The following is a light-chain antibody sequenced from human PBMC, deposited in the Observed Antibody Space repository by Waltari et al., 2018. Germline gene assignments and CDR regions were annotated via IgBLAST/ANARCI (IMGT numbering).Light chain of an antibody. J-gene: IGKJ3*01. Sequence: DIVMTQSPDSLAVSLGERATINCKSSQSVLYSSNNKNHLAWYQQKPGQSPKLLIYWASTRESGFPDRFSGSGSGTDFTLTISSLQAEDVAVYYCQQYYATPRTFGPGTKVDIK. CDR3: QQYYATPRT. V-gene: IGKV4-1*01. CDR2: WAS. CDR1: QSVLYSSNNKNH.